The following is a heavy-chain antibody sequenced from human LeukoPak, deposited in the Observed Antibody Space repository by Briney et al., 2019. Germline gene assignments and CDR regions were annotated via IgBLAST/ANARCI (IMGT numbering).Heavy chain of an antibody. CDR2: INHSGGT. D-gene: IGHD5-18*01. V-gene: IGHV4-34*01. J-gene: IGHJ4*02. Sequence: SETLSLTCAFYGGSFSGYYWSWIRQPPGKGLEWIGEINHSGGTTYNPSLKSRVTISLDTSKNQFSLKLSSVTAADTAVYYCARLRIQLWYIDYWGQGTLVTVSS. CDR1: GGSFSGYY. CDR3: ARLRIQLWYIDY.